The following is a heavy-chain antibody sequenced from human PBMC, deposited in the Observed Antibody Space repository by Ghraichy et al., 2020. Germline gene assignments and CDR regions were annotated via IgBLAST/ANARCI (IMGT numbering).Heavy chain of an antibody. J-gene: IGHJ5*02. D-gene: IGHD4-17*01. CDR3: ARDHYGDYYWFDP. CDR2: ISSSSSYI. Sequence: GESLNISCAASGFTFSSYSMNWVRQAPGKGLEWVSSISSSSSYIYYADSVKGRFTISRDNAKNSLYLQMNSLRAEDTAVYYCARDHYGDYYWFDPWGQGTLVTVSS. V-gene: IGHV3-21*01. CDR1: GFTFSSYS.